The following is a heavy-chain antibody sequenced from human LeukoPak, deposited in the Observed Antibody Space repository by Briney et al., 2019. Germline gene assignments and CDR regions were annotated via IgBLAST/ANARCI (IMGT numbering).Heavy chain of an antibody. CDR3: ARHIRQLWFGELFNYFDY. D-gene: IGHD3-10*01. Sequence: PSETLSLTCTVSGGSISSGSYYWSWIRQPPGKGLEWIGYIYYSGSTNYNPSLKSRVTISVDTSKNQFSLKLSSVTAADTAVYYCARHIRQLWFGELFNYFDYWGQGTLVTVSS. CDR2: IYYSGST. J-gene: IGHJ4*02. CDR1: GGSISSGSYY. V-gene: IGHV4-61*01.